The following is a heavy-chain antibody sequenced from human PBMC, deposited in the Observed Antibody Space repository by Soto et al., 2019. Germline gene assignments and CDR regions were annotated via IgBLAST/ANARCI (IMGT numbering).Heavy chain of an antibody. CDR2: INPNSGGT. CDR3: AIIPGGEYDILTYSYYGMDV. D-gene: IGHD3-9*01. V-gene: IGHV1-2*02. Sequence: ASVKVSCKASGYTFTGYYMHWVRQAPGQGLEWMGWINPNSGGTNYAQKIQGRVTMTRDTSISTAYMELSRLRSDDTAVYYCAIIPGGEYDILTYSYYGMDVWGQGTTVTVSS. J-gene: IGHJ6*02. CDR1: GYTFTGYY.